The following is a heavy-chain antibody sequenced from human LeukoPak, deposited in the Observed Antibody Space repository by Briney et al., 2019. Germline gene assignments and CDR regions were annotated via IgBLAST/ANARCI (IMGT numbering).Heavy chain of an antibody. D-gene: IGHD6-13*01. Sequence: GASVKVSCKASGGTFNSYAISWVRQAPGQGLEWMGGIIPIFGTANYAQKFQGRVTITTDESTSTAYMELSSLRSEDTAVYYCASQGYSSSWRGNWFDPWGQGTLVTVSS. J-gene: IGHJ5*02. CDR3: ASQGYSSSWRGNWFDP. CDR1: GGTFNSYA. V-gene: IGHV1-69*05. CDR2: IIPIFGTA.